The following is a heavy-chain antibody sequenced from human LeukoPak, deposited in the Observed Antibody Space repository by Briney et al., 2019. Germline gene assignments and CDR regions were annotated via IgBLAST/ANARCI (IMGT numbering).Heavy chain of an antibody. CDR3: ARPVSGHDAFDI. J-gene: IGHJ3*02. CDR2: IWYDGSNK. V-gene: IGHV3-33*01. D-gene: IGHD3-10*01. CDR1: GFTFSSYG. Sequence: GRSLRLSYAASGFTFSSYGMHWVRQAPGKGLEWVAVIWYDGSNKYYADSVKGRFTISRDNSKNTLYLQMNSLRAEDTAVYYCARPVSGHDAFDIWGQGTMVTVSS.